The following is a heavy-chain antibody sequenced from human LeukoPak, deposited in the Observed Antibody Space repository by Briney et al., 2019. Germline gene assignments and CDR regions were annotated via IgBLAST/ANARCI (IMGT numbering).Heavy chain of an antibody. Sequence: GGSLRLCCAASGFTFSSYSMNGVRQAPGQGLEGVSSISSRSSYLDYTDSVKGRFTISRDNAKNSLHLQMNSLRAEDTALYYCARGSTGGYSGYDATRKYFDYWGQGTLVTVSS. V-gene: IGHV3-21*01. CDR2: ISSRSSYL. D-gene: IGHD5-12*01. J-gene: IGHJ4*02. CDR3: ARGSTGGYSGYDATRKYFDY. CDR1: GFTFSSYS.